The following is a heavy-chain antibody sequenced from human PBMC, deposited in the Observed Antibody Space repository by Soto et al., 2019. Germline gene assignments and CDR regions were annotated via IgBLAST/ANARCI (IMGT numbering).Heavy chain of an antibody. Sequence: GGSLRLSCAASGFTFSSYAMSWVRQAPGKGLEWVSAISGSGGSTYYADSVKGRFTISRDNSKNTLYLQMNSLRAEDTAVYYCARDNYDILTGSFDYWGQGTLVTVSS. D-gene: IGHD3-9*01. CDR1: GFTFSSYA. CDR3: ARDNYDILTGSFDY. V-gene: IGHV3-23*01. CDR2: ISGSGGST. J-gene: IGHJ4*02.